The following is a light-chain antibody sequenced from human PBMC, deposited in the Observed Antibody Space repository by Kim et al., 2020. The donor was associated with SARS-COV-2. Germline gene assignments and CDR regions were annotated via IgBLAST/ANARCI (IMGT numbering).Light chain of an antibody. CDR2: DNN. Sequence: QSVLTQPPSMSAAPGQKVTISCSGSTSNIENNYVSWYQQFPGTAPKLLIYDNNKRPSGIPDRFSGSKSGTSATLGITGLQTGDEADYFCGTWDTSLSIVVFGGGTQLTVL. V-gene: IGLV1-51*01. CDR1: TSNIENNY. J-gene: IGLJ2*01. CDR3: GTWDTSLSIVV.